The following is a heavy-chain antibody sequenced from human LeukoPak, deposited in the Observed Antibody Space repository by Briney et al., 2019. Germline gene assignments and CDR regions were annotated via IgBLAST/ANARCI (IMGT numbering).Heavy chain of an antibody. D-gene: IGHD1-26*01. J-gene: IGHJ6*02. V-gene: IGHV4-34*01. Sequence: SETLSLTCAVYGGSFSGYYWSWIRQPPGKGLEWIGEINHSGSTNYNPSLKSRVTISVDTSKNQFSLKLSSVTAADTAVYYCARGRGVGATHGMDVWGQGTTVTVSS. CDR2: INHSGST. CDR1: GGSFSGYY. CDR3: ARGRGVGATHGMDV.